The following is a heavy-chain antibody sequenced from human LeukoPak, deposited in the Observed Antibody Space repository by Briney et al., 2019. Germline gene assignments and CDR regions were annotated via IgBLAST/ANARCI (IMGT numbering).Heavy chain of an antibody. Sequence: SVKVSCKASGFTFTSSAMQWVRQARGQRLEWIGWIVVGSGNTNYAQKFQERVTITRDMSTSTAYMELSSLRSEDTAVYYCAALEGGSSTSSNWFDPWGQGTLVTLSS. CDR3: AALEGGSSTSSNWFDP. V-gene: IGHV1-58*02. CDR2: IVVGSGNT. CDR1: GFTFTSSA. D-gene: IGHD2-2*01. J-gene: IGHJ5*02.